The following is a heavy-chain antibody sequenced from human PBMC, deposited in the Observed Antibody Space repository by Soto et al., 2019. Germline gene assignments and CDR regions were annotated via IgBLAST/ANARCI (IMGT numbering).Heavy chain of an antibody. CDR2: IYYSGST. CDR3: ARVFSDSSSFFDP. CDR1: GGSISSYY. J-gene: IGHJ5*02. V-gene: IGHV4-59*06. D-gene: IGHD6-13*01. Sequence: SETLSLTCTVSGGSISSYYWSWIRQHPGKGLEWIGYIYYSGSTYYNPSLKSRVTISVDTSKNQFSLKLSSVTAADTAVYYCARVFSDSSSFFDPWGQGTLVTVSS.